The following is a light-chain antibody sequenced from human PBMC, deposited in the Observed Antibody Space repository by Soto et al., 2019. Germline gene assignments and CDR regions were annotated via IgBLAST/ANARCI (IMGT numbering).Light chain of an antibody. CDR2: QVN. CDR3: TSYTNNTTPVI. J-gene: IGLJ2*01. V-gene: IGLV2-14*01. Sequence: QSALTQPASVSGSPGQSITISCTGTTYDVGAYNFVSWHQHHPGKAPKLIIYQVNNRPSGVSNRFSGSKSGNTASLTISGLQAEDEADYYCTSYTNNTTPVIFGGGTKLTVL. CDR1: TYDVGAYNF.